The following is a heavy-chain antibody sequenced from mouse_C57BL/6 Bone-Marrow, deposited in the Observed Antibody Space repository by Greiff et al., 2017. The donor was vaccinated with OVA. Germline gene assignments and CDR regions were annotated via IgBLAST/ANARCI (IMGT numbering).Heavy chain of an antibody. V-gene: IGHV1-50*01. CDR1: GYTFTSYW. CDR3: SRRITYLRRRGYAIDY. Sequence: QVQLQQPGAELVKPGASVKLSCKASGYTFTSYWMQWVKQRPGQGLEWIGEIDPSDSYTNYNQTFKGKATLTVDKSSSTASVQLSSLTSEDSSVYYCSRRITYLRRRGYAIDYWDQGTSVTVSS. CDR2: IDPSDSYT. J-gene: IGHJ4*01. D-gene: IGHD2-12*01.